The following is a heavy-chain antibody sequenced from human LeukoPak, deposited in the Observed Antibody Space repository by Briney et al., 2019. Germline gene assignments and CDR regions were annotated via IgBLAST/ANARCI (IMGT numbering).Heavy chain of an antibody. CDR2: ISSSSSTI. CDR1: GFTFSSYS. J-gene: IGHJ5*02. D-gene: IGHD3-3*01. CDR3: ARDKDYDFWSGYPGNWFDP. V-gene: IGHV3-48*01. Sequence: AGGSLRLSCAASGFTFSSYSMNWVRQAPGKGLEWVSYISSSSSTIYYADSVKGRFTISRDNAKNSLYLQMNSLRAEDTAVYYCARDKDYDFWSGYPGNWFDPWGQGTLVTVSS.